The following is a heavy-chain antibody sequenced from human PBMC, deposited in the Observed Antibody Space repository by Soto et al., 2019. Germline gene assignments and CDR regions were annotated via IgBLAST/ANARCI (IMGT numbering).Heavy chain of an antibody. V-gene: IGHV4-39*01. D-gene: IGHD3-10*01. Sequence: SETLSLTCTVSGGSISSSDYYWGWIRQPPGKGLEWIGSIYYSGKTLYNPSLQSRVTISVDTSKNQFTLNLRSLIAADTAVYYCARVVNVPMVRGVRGSHYWFDPWGQGTLVTVSS. J-gene: IGHJ5*02. CDR3: ARVVNVPMVRGVRGSHYWFDP. CDR2: IYYSGKT. CDR1: GGSISSSDYY.